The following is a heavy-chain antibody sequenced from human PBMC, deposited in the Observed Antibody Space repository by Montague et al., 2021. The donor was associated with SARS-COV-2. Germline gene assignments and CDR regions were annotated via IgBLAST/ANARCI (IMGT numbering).Heavy chain of an antibody. Sequence: SLRLSCAASGFTFSSYAMHWVRQAPGKGLEWVAVISYDGSNKYYADSVKGRFTISRDNSKNTLYLQMNSLRAEDTAVYYCARDIGATSSLYYCYYGMDVWGQGTTVTVSS. V-gene: IGHV3-30-3*01. CDR1: GFTFSSYA. CDR2: ISYDGSNK. D-gene: IGHD5-12*01. CDR3: ARDIGATSSLYYCYYGMDV. J-gene: IGHJ6*02.